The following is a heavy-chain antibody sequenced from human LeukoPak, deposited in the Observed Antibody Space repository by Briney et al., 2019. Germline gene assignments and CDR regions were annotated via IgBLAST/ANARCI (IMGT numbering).Heavy chain of an antibody. Sequence: GASVKVSCKASGFSFTGYYIHWVRQAPGQGLEWMGWINGNSGGTDYAQKFQGRVTMTRDTSIRTAYMELSRLRSDDTAVYYCARVYTAGEYSNNWFDPWGQGTLVTVSS. J-gene: IGHJ5*02. CDR1: GFSFTGYY. D-gene: IGHD2/OR15-2a*01. CDR3: ARVYTAGEYSNNWFDP. CDR2: INGNSGGT. V-gene: IGHV1-2*02.